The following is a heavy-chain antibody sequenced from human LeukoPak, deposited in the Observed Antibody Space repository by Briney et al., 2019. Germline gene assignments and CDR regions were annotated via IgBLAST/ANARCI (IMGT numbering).Heavy chain of an antibody. J-gene: IGHJ3*02. CDR1: GGSISSGGYY. V-gene: IGHV4-31*03. D-gene: IGHD2-21*02. Sequence: PSQTLSLTCTVSGGSISSGGYYWSWIRQHPGKGLEWIGYIYYSGSTYYNPSLKSRVTISVDTSKNQFSLKLSSVTAADTAVYYCARDRGDCSGDCYSINAFDIWGQGTMVTVSS. CDR3: ARDRGDCSGDCYSINAFDI. CDR2: IYYSGST.